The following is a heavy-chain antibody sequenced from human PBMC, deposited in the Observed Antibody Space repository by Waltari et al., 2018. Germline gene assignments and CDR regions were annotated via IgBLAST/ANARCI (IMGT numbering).Heavy chain of an antibody. D-gene: IGHD6-19*01. V-gene: IGHV1-69*12. Sequence: QVQLVQPGAQVKKPGSSVKVSCQHRGGPFTSYAISWVREAPGQGLEWMGGIIPIFGTANYAQKFQGRVTITADESTSTAYMELSSLRSEDTAVYYCAAGSGREPYYFDYWGQGTLVTVSS. CDR1: GGPFTSYA. CDR2: IIPIFGTA. J-gene: IGHJ4*02. CDR3: AAGSGREPYYFDY.